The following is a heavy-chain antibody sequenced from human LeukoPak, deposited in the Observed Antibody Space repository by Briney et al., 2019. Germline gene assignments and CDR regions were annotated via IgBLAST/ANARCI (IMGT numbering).Heavy chain of an antibody. V-gene: IGHV3-7*01. Sequence: PGGSLRLSCAASGFTISHYWMSWVRQAPGEGLEWVANINQDGSVEHYVDSVKGRFTISRDNAKNSLYLQMNSLRDEDMAVYYCARDSVPAAGTYFDYWGQGTLVTVSS. CDR1: GFTISHYW. D-gene: IGHD6-13*01. CDR3: ARDSVPAAGTYFDY. CDR2: INQDGSVE. J-gene: IGHJ4*02.